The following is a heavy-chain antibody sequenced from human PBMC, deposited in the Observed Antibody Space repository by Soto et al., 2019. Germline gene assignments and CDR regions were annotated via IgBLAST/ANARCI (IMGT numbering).Heavy chain of an antibody. Sequence: EVQLVESGGGLVQPGGSLRLSCAASGFTFSDHYVDWVRQAPGKGLEWVGRSRNKANSYTTEYAASVKVRFTISRDDSRHSLCLQMNGLKAEDTGVYSCTRAGVYPTAFDIWGPATRLTVPS. V-gene: IGHV3-72*01. CDR3: TRAGVYPTAFDI. CDR1: GFTFSDHY. CDR2: SRNKANSYTT. D-gene: IGHD2-8*01. J-gene: IGHJ3*02.